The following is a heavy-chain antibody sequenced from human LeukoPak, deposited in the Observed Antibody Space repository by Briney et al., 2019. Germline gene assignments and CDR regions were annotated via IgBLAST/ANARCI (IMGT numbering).Heavy chain of an antibody. Sequence: PSETLSLTCTVSGVSISSSNSYWGWIRQPPGKGLEWIGSIYYSGSTYYNPSLKSRVTISVDTSKNQFSLKLSSVTAADTAVYYCARLLGYSSGWYSFDYWGQGTLVTVSS. CDR2: IYYSGST. CDR1: GVSISSSNSY. CDR3: ARLLGYSSGWYSFDY. J-gene: IGHJ4*02. D-gene: IGHD6-19*01. V-gene: IGHV4-39*01.